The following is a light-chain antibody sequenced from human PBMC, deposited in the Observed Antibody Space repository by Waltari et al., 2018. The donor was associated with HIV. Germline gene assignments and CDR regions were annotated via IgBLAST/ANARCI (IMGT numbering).Light chain of an antibody. CDR3: NSRDKSGNFVV. CDR1: RLRPYY. V-gene: IGLV3-19*01. J-gene: IGLJ2*01. CDR2: DKN. Sequence: SSELTQDPAVSVALGKTVRSTCQGERLRPYYSTWYQQKPGHAPLLVIFDKNNRPSGIPDRFSGSSSGNTASLTITGTQAEDEGDYYCNSRDKSGNFVVFGGGTKLTVL.